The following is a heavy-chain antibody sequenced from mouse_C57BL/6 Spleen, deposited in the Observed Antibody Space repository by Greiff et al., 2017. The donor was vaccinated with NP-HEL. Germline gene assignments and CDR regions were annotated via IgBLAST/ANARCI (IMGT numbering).Heavy chain of an antibody. V-gene: IGHV1-4*01. CDR1: GYTFTSYT. D-gene: IGHD2-1*01. CDR3: ARDGNYGEWYFDV. Sequence: QVQLKESGAELARPGASVKMSCKASGYTFTSYTMRWVKQRPGQGLEWIGYINPSSGYTKYNQKFKDKATLTADKSSSTAYMQLRSLTSEDSAVYYCARDGNYGEWYFDVWGTGTTVTVSS. J-gene: IGHJ1*03. CDR2: INPSSGYT.